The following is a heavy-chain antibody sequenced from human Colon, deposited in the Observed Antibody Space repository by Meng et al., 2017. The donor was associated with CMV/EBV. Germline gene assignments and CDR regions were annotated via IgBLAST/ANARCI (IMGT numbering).Heavy chain of an antibody. CDR3: GRAGARGVPIDV. V-gene: IGHV4-4*07. J-gene: IGHJ1*01. CDR1: GGSISGHY. D-gene: IGHD3-10*01. CDR2: IYSNGRI. Sequence: QVQLAGSGPGLVKPSETLSLTCTVSGGSISGHYWTWIRRPAGEGLQWLGRIYSNGRIDENYSLRSRVTISVDTSKNQLSLRLTSVTAADTAVYYCGRAGARGVPIDVWGRGTLVTVSS.